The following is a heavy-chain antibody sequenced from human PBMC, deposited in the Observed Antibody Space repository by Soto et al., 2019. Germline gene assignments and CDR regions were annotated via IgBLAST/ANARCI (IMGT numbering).Heavy chain of an antibody. V-gene: IGHV1-69*13. CDR1: GGTFSSYA. D-gene: IGHD1-26*01. J-gene: IGHJ6*02. CDR3: ADLTTTDYYGMDV. CDR2: IIPIFGTA. Sequence: SVKVSCKASGGTFSSYAISWVRQAPGQGLEWMGGIIPIFGTANYAQKFQGRVTITADESTSTAYMELSSLRSEDTAVCYCADLTTTDYYGMDVWGQGTTVTVSS.